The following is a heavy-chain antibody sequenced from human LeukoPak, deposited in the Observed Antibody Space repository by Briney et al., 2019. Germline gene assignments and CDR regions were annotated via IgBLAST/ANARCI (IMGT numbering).Heavy chain of an antibody. CDR1: GFTFSSYA. CDR2: ISGSGGST. D-gene: IGHD4-17*01. Sequence: GGSLRLSCAASGFTFSSYAMSWVRQAPGKGLEWVSAISGSGGSTYYADSVKGRFTISRDKSKNTLYLQINSLRAEDTAVYYCAKLDYGDYGYFDLWGRGTLVTVSS. V-gene: IGHV3-23*01. CDR3: AKLDYGDYGYFDL. J-gene: IGHJ2*01.